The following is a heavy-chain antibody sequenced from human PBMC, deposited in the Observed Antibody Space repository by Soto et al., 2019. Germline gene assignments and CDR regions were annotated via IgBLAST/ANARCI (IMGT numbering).Heavy chain of an antibody. J-gene: IGHJ4*02. Sequence: GGSLRLSCAASGFTFSSYAMSWVRQAPGKGLEWVSAISGSGGSTYYADSVKGRFTISRDNSKNTLYLQMNSLRAEDTAVYYCAKSNGFLWFGVGTYDDYWGQGTLVTVSS. CDR2: ISGSGGST. D-gene: IGHD3-10*01. CDR1: GFTFSSYA. V-gene: IGHV3-23*01. CDR3: AKSNGFLWFGVGTYDDY.